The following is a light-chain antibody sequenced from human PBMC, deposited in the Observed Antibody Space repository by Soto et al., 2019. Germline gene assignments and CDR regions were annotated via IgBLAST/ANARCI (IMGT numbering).Light chain of an antibody. Sequence: QSVLPQPASVSGSPGQSITISCTGTSSDVGGYNYVSWYQQHPGKAPKLMIYDVSNRPSGVSNRFSGSKSGNTASLTISGLQAEDKVDYYCSSYTSSSTLYVFGTGTKVTVL. V-gene: IGLV2-14*01. J-gene: IGLJ1*01. CDR2: DVS. CDR3: SSYTSSSTLYV. CDR1: SSDVGGYNY.